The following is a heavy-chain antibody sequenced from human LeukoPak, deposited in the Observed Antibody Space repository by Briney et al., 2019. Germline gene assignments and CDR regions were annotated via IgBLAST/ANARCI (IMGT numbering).Heavy chain of an antibody. D-gene: IGHD6-13*01. CDR1: GGSISSDTSH. J-gene: IGHJ4*02. CDR2: INHSGST. CDR3: ARDHSSLDY. V-gene: IGHV4-39*07. Sequence: SETLSLTCTVSGGSISSDTSHWGWIRQPPGKGLEWIGEINHSGSTNYNPSLKSRVTISVDTSKNQFSLKLSSVTAADTAVYYCARDHSSLDYWGQGTLVTVSS.